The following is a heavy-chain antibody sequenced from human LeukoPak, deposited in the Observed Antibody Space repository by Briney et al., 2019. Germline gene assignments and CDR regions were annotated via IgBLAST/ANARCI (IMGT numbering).Heavy chain of an antibody. CDR3: ARDPAMIARGAFDI. V-gene: IGHV3-7*01. J-gene: IGHJ3*02. CDR2: IKQDGSEK. CDR1: GFTFSNYW. D-gene: IGHD3-22*01. Sequence: GGSLRLSCAASGFTFSNYWMTWVRQAPGKGLEWVANIKQDGSEKYYVDSVKGRFTISRDNAKNSLYLQMNSLRAEDTAVYYCARDPAMIARGAFDIWGQGTMVTVSS.